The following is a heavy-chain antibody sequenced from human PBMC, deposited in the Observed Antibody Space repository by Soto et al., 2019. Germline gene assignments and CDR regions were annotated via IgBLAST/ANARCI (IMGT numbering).Heavy chain of an antibody. CDR3: AKDRRGVRESRFDP. CDR1: GFTFSSYA. Sequence: GGSLRLSCAASGFTFSSYAMSWVRQAPGKGLEWVSAISGSGGSTYYTDSVKGRFTISRDNSKNTLYLQMNSLRAEDTAVYYCAKDRRGVRESRFDPWGQGTLVTVSS. J-gene: IGHJ5*02. D-gene: IGHD1-26*01. CDR2: ISGSGGST. V-gene: IGHV3-23*01.